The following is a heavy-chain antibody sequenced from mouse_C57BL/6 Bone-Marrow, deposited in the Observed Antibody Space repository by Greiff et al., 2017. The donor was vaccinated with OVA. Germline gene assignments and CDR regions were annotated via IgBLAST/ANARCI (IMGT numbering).Heavy chain of an antibody. CDR2: ISNGGGST. V-gene: IGHV5-12*01. CDR1: GFTFSDFY. CDR3: ARLDAMDY. Sequence: EVKLQESGGGLVQPGGSLKLSCAASGFTFSDFYTYWIRQTPEKRLEWVAYISNGGGSTYYPDTVKGRFTISRDNAKNTLYLQMSRLKSEDTAMYYCARLDAMDYGGQGTSVTVSS. J-gene: IGHJ4*01.